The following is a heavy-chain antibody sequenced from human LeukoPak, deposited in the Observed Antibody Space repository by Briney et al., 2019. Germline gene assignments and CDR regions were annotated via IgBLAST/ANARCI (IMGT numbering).Heavy chain of an antibody. CDR3: ARAVSLAAAGNPDYYYYYMDV. CDR1: GFTFSSYW. V-gene: IGHV3-7*01. CDR2: IKQDGSEK. Sequence: PGGSLRLSCAASGFTFSSYWMSWVRQAPGKGLEWVANIKQDGSEKYYVDSVKGRFTISRDNAKNSLYLQMNSLRAEDTAVYYCARAVSLAAAGNPDYYYYYMDVWGKGTTVTVSS. J-gene: IGHJ6*03. D-gene: IGHD6-13*01.